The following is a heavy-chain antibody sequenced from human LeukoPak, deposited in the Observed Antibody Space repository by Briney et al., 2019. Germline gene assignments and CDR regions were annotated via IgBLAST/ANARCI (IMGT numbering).Heavy chain of an antibody. D-gene: IGHD4-17*01. CDR2: IYYSGST. CDR3: ARNSDDTVTTLVDY. Sequence: PSETLSLTCTVSGGSISSSSYYWGWIRQPPGKGLEWIGSIYYSGSTYYNPSLKSRVTISVDTSKNQFSLKLSSVTAADTAVYYCARNSDDTVTTLVDYWGQGTLVTVSS. V-gene: IGHV4-39*07. CDR1: GGSISSSSYY. J-gene: IGHJ4*02.